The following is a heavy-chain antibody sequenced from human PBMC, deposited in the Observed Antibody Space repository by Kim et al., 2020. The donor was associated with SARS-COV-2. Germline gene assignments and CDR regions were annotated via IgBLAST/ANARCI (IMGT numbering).Heavy chain of an antibody. CDR1: GFTFSSYS. V-gene: IGHV3-21*01. D-gene: IGHD3-10*01. CDR3: ARDQIEPYYYGSGSYYNYYGMDV. J-gene: IGHJ6*02. Sequence: GGSLRLSCAASGFTFSSYSMNWVRQAPGKGLEWVSSISSSSSYIYYADSVKGRFTISRDNAKNSLYLQMNSLRAEDTAVYYCARDQIEPYYYGSGSYYNYYGMDVWGQGTTVTVSS. CDR2: ISSSSSYI.